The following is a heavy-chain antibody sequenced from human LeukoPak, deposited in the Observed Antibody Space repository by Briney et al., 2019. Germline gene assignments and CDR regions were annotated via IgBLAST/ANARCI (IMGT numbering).Heavy chain of an antibody. CDR1: GGSFSGYY. J-gene: IGHJ3*02. Sequence: SETLSLTCAVYGGSFSGYYWSWIRQPPGKGLEWIGEINHSGSTNYNPSLKSRVTISVDTSKNLFSLKLSSVTAADTAVYYCARGGCSGGSCYEDAFDIWGQGTMVTVSS. D-gene: IGHD2-15*01. CDR3: ARGGCSGGSCYEDAFDI. CDR2: INHSGST. V-gene: IGHV4-34*01.